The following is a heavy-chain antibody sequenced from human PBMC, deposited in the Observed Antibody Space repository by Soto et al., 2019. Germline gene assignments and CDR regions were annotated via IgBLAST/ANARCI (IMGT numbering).Heavy chain of an antibody. J-gene: IGHJ4*02. CDR2: IKSKTDGGTT. CDR3: TTASSSVWDLYFDY. CDR1: GFTFSNAW. Sequence: EVQLVESGGGLVKPGGSLRLSCAASGFTFSNAWMNWVRQAPGKGLECVGRIKSKTDGGTTDYAAPVKGRFTISRDDSKNTLYLQMNSLKTEDTAVYYCTTASSSVWDLYFDYWGQGTLVTVSS. V-gene: IGHV3-15*07. D-gene: IGHD6-6*01.